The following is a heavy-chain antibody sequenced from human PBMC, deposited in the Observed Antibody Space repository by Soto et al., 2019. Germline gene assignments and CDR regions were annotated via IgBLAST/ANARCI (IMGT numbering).Heavy chain of an antibody. J-gene: IGHJ4*02. D-gene: IGHD7-27*01. CDR3: ARGGTGDDPDY. V-gene: IGHV3-30-3*01. CDR1: GFTFSSYA. CDR2: ISYDGSNK. Sequence: VQLVESGGGVVQPGRSLRLSCAASGFTFSSYAMHWVRQAPGKGLEWVAVISYDGSNKYYADSVKGRFTISRDNSKNTLYLQMNSLRAEDTAVYYCARGGTGDDPDYWGQGTLVTVSS.